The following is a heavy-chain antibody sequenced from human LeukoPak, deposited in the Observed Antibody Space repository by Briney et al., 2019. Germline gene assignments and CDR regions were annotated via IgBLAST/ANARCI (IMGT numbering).Heavy chain of an antibody. CDR1: GFTFSGFW. CDR2: IKYDGSDK. Sequence: GRSLRLSCAASGFTFSGFWMSWVRQAPTKGLEWVANIKYDGSDKRYVDSVKGRFTVSRGNANNSLYLQMNSLRAEDTAVYYSVRGGGSFDSWGQGTLVTVSS. D-gene: IGHD3-10*01. J-gene: IGHJ4*02. V-gene: IGHV3-7*04. CDR3: VRGGGSFDS.